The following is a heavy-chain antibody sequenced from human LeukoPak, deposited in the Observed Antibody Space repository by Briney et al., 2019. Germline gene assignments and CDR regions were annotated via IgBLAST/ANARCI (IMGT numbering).Heavy chain of an antibody. V-gene: IGHV4-34*01. CDR2: INHSGST. CDR1: GGSFSGYY. CDR3: ARGRRYYDFWSGYYFDY. J-gene: IGHJ4*02. D-gene: IGHD3-3*01. Sequence: PSETLSLTCAVYGGSFSGYYWNWIRQPPGKGLEWIGEINHSGSTNYNPSLKSRVTISVDTSKNQFSLKLSSVTAADTAVYYCARGRRYYDFWSGYYFDYWGQGTLVTVSS.